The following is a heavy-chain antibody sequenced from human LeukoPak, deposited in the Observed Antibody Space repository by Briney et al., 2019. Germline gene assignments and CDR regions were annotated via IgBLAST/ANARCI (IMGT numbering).Heavy chain of an antibody. V-gene: IGHV1-2*02. CDR2: INPKSGDT. CDR1: GYTFSDYY. CDR3: ARGPNTGAFDA. Sequence: ASVKVSCKASGYTFSDYYMHWWRQAPVQRLEWLGWINPKSGDTNFAQNFQGRVTMTRDTSISTAYMELSSLTSDDRAVYYCARGPNTGAFDAWGQGTLVTVSS. J-gene: IGHJ4*02. D-gene: IGHD7-27*01.